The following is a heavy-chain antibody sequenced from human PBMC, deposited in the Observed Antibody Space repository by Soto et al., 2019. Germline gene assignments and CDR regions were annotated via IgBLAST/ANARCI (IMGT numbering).Heavy chain of an antibody. D-gene: IGHD6-13*01. V-gene: IGHV4-4*07. Sequence: AETLCVTCTVSVGSISSYYWSWIRRPAGKGMELIARIHTTDGTNYNPSLKSRVTMSIDTSNNQFSLNLSSLTAADTAVYYCARALSSAAGLYFDFWGQGTMVTVSS. CDR2: IHTTDGT. J-gene: IGHJ4*02. CDR1: VGSISSYY. CDR3: ARALSSAAGLYFDF.